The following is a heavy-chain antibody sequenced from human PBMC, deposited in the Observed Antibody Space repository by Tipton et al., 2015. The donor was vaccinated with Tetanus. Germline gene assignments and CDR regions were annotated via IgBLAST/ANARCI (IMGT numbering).Heavy chain of an antibody. Sequence: SLRLSCAASGFTFSDYYMSWIRQAPGKGLEWVSYISSSGGTIYYADSVKGRFTISRDNAKNSLYLQMNSLRAGDTAVYYCASLSSGYSYYYYYYMDVWGKGTTVPVSS. D-gene: IGHD5-18*01. CDR3: ASLSSGYSYYYYYYMDV. V-gene: IGHV3-11*01. CDR1: GFTFSDYY. J-gene: IGHJ6*03. CDR2: ISSSGGTI.